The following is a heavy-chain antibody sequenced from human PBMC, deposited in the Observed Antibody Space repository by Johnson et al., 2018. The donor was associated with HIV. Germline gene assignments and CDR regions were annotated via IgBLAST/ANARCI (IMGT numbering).Heavy chain of an antibody. V-gene: IGHV3-30-3*01. D-gene: IGHD4-17*01. J-gene: IGHJ3*02. CDR2: ISYDGSNK. CDR3: ARDGGNDYGDCGGGGALDI. CDR1: GFTFSSYA. Sequence: QMLLVESGGGVVQPGRSLRLSCAASGFTFSSYAMHWVRQAPGKGLEWVAVISYDGSNKYYADSVKGRFTISRDNSKNTLYLQMNSLRAEDTAVYYCARDGGNDYGDCGGGGALDIWCQGTMVTVSS.